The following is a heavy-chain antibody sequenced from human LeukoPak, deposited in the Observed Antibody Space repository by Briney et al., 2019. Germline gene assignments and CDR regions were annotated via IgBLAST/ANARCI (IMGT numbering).Heavy chain of an antibody. CDR1: DYNFTSYG. J-gene: IGHJ4*02. D-gene: IGHD3-22*01. CDR3: ARVGVGGNYYDSSGYLY. Sequence: GASVKVSCKASDYNFTSYGISWVRQAPGQGLEWMGWISAYNGNTNYAQKLQGRVTMTTDTSTSTAYMELRSLRSDDTAVYYCARVGVGGNYYDSSGYLYRGQGTLVTVSS. CDR2: ISAYNGNT. V-gene: IGHV1-18*01.